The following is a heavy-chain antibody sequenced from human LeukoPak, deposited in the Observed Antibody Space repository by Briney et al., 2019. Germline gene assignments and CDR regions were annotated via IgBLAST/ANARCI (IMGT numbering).Heavy chain of an antibody. CDR1: GFTFEDYA. V-gene: IGHV3-9*01. CDR3: AKDKGSSTSYIDY. D-gene: IGHD2-2*01. Sequence: PGRSLRLSCAVSGFTFEDYAMPWVRQAPGKGLEWVSGISWNSGSIGYADSVKGRFTISRDNAKNSLYLQMNSLRAEDTALDYCAKDKGSSTSYIDYWGQGTLVTVSS. J-gene: IGHJ4*02. CDR2: ISWNSGSI.